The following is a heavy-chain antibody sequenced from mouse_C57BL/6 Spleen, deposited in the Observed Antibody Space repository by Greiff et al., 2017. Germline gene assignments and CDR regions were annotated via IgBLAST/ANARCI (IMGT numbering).Heavy chain of an antibody. V-gene: IGHV1-80*01. J-gene: IGHJ4*01. CDR3: AREVYYGSSYGDYAMDY. CDR2: IYPGDGDT. CDR1: GYAFSSYW. Sequence: QVQLQQSGAELAKPGASVKISCKASGYAFSSYWMNWVKQRPGKGLEWIGQIYPGDGDTNYNGKFKGKATLTADKSSSTAYMQLSSLTSEDSAVYFCAREVYYGSSYGDYAMDYWGQGTSVTVSS. D-gene: IGHD1-1*01.